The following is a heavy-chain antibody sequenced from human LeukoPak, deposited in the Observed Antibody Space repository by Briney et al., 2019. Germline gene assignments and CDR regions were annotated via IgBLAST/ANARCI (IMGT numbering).Heavy chain of an antibody. Sequence: SETLSLTCTVSGGSISSSSYYWGWIRQPPGKGLEWIGSIYYSRSTYYNPSLKSRVTISVDTSKNQFSLKLSSVTAADTAVYYCATSHFWSGYYGVWGQGTLVTVSS. V-gene: IGHV4-39*01. D-gene: IGHD3-3*02. CDR2: IYYSRST. J-gene: IGHJ4*02. CDR1: GGSISSSSYY. CDR3: ATSHFWSGYYGV.